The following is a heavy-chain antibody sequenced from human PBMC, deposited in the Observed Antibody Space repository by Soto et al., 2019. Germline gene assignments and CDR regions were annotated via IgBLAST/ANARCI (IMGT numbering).Heavy chain of an antibody. D-gene: IGHD3-22*01. CDR3: ARDPYSSDSSGIRLSSCHKVYM. CDR2: IYTSGST. CDR1: GGSNSSYY. J-gene: IGHJ6*03. Sequence: SETLSLTGTVSGGSNSSYYWSCIRQPAEKGLEWSGRIYTSGSTNYNPSLKSRVTMSVDTSKNQFSLKLSSVIAADTDVYSCARDPYSSDSSGIRLSSCHKVYM. V-gene: IGHV4-4*07.